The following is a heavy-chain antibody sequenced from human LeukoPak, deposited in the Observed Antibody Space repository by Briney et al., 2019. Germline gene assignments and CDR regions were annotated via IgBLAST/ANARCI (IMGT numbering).Heavy chain of an antibody. V-gene: IGHV4-59*08. CDR1: GGSISSYY. D-gene: IGHD4-17*01. CDR2: IYYSGST. Sequence: SETLSLTCTVSGGSISSYYWSWIRQPPGKGLEWSGYIYYSGSTNYNPSLKSRVTISVDTSKNQFSLKLSSVTAADTAVYYCARQGTDDYGDKEYYFDYWGQGTLVTVSS. CDR3: ARQGTDDYGDKEYYFDY. J-gene: IGHJ4*02.